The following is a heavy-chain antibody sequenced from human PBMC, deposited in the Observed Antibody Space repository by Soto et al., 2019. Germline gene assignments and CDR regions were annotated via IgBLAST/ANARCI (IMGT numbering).Heavy chain of an antibody. CDR1: GGSISSYY. CDR2: IYYSGST. J-gene: IGHJ4*02. V-gene: IGHV4-59*01. CDR3: ARELRYFDWLSEAGSFDY. Sequence: PSETLSLTCTVSGGSISSYYWSWIRQPPGKGLEWIGYIYYSGSTNYNPSLKSRVTISVDTSKNQFSLKLSSVTAADTAVYYCARELRYFDWLSEAGSFDYWGQGTLVTVSS. D-gene: IGHD3-9*01.